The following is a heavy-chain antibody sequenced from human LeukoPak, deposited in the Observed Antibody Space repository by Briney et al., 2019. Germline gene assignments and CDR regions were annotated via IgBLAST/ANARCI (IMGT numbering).Heavy chain of an antibody. Sequence: SQTLSLTCTVSGDSISTGGYYWAWIRQHRERGLEWIGYIYYSGSTHYNPSLQSRVTISVDTSKNQFSLNLNFVTAADTAVYYCARVIVVVPIGVYHYYAMDVWGQGTTVTVSS. V-gene: IGHV4-31*03. J-gene: IGHJ6*02. CDR3: ARVIVVVPIGVYHYYAMDV. D-gene: IGHD2-2*01. CDR1: GDSISTGGYY. CDR2: IYYSGST.